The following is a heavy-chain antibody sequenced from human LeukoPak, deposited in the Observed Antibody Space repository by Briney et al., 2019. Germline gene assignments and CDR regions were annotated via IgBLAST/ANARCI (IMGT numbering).Heavy chain of an antibody. J-gene: IGHJ4*02. D-gene: IGHD6-13*01. Sequence: PSETLSLTCAVYGGSFSGYYWSWIRQPPGKGLEWIGEINHSGSTNYNPSLKSRVTISVDTSKNQFSLKLSSVTAADTAVYYCARDPGMGVAAAGTFDYWGQGTLVTVSS. V-gene: IGHV4-34*01. CDR1: GGSFSGYY. CDR2: INHSGST. CDR3: ARDPGMGVAAAGTFDY.